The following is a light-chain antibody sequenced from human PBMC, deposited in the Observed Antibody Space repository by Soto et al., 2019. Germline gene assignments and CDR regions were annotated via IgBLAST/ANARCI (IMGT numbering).Light chain of an antibody. CDR1: SGSVSTDNY. J-gene: IGLJ3*02. CDR3: VVYMGSGISM. Sequence: QTVVTQEPSLSVSPAGTVTLTCGLNSGSVSTDNYPSWYQQTPGQAPRTLIYNTNTRSSGVPDRFSGSILGNKAALTITGAQADDESDYYCVVYMGSGISMFGGGTKVTVL. V-gene: IGLV8-61*01. CDR2: NTN.